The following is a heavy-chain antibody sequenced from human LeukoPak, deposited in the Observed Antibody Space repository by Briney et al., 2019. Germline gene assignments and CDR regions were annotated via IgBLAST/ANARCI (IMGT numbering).Heavy chain of an antibody. V-gene: IGHV3-74*01. CDR3: ASHNYYGSGSYYSGIDY. CDR2: IRSDGSNT. CDR1: GFTFSDTW. Sequence: GGSLRLSCAASGFTFSDTWMHWVRQAPGEGLVWVSRIRSDGSNTRYVESVKGRFTISSDNAKNSLYLQMNSLRAQDTALYPCASHNYYGSGSYYSGIDYWGQGTLVTVSS. J-gene: IGHJ4*02. D-gene: IGHD3-10*01.